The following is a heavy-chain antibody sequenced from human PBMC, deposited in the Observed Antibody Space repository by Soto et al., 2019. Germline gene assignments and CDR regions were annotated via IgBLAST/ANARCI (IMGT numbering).Heavy chain of an antibody. CDR2: ISGSGANT. Sequence: GGSLRLSCAASGLTFSDYAMSWVRQAPGKGLEWVSTISGSGANTYYTDSEKGRFTISRDNSKSTLYLQMNSLRGEDTAIYYCAKTADYSGSGSHYLLIDYWGQGTLVTVS. D-gene: IGHD3-10*01. V-gene: IGHV3-23*01. J-gene: IGHJ4*01. CDR3: AKTADYSGSGSHYLLIDY. CDR1: GLTFSDYA.